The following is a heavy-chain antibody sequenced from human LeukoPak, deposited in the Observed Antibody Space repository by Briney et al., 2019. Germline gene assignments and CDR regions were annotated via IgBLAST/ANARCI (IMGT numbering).Heavy chain of an antibody. Sequence: RRSLRHSCAAAGFTFSSYAMQWVRQAPGKGLEWVAVISYVGSNKYYADSVKGRFTISRDNSKNTLYLQMNSLRAEDTAVYYCARDDHVDTAMGDIDYWGQGTLVTVSS. V-gene: IGHV3-30-3*01. CDR2: ISYVGSNK. CDR1: GFTFSSYA. D-gene: IGHD5-18*01. CDR3: ARDDHVDTAMGDIDY. J-gene: IGHJ4*02.